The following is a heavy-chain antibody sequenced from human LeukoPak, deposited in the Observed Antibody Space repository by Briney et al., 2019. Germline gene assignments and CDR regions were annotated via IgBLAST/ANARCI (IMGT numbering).Heavy chain of an antibody. D-gene: IGHD2-2*01. CDR1: GFTFSSYS. V-gene: IGHV3-21*01. Sequence: GGSLRLSCAASGFTFSSYSMNWVRQAPGKGLEWVSSISSSSSYIYYADSVKGRFTTSRDNAKNSLYLQMNSLRAEDTAVYYCARARVYCSSTSCPFWYFDLWGRGTLVTVSS. J-gene: IGHJ2*01. CDR3: ARARVYCSSTSCPFWYFDL. CDR2: ISSSSSYI.